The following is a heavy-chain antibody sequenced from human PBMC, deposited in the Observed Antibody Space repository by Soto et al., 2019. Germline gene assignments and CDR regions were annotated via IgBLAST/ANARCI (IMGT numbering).Heavy chain of an antibody. CDR2: IYSGGST. V-gene: IGHV3-53*01. CDR3: AREIDAYDILTGYKVAFDI. CDR1: GFTVSSNY. Sequence: PGGSLRLSCAASGFTVSSNYMSWVRQAPGKGLEWVSVIYSGGSTYYADSVKGRFTISRDNSKNTLYLQMNSLRAEDTAVYYCAREIDAYDILTGYKVAFDIWGQGTMVTVS. J-gene: IGHJ3*02. D-gene: IGHD3-9*01.